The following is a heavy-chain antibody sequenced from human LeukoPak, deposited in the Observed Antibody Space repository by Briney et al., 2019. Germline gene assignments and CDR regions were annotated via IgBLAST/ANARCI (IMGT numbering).Heavy chain of an antibody. J-gene: IGHJ4*02. CDR3: AKSRAAGTPPFDY. CDR1: GFTFSSYG. CDR2: IPYDGSNK. Sequence: GGSLRLSCAASGFTFSSYGMHWVRQAPGKGLEWVAVIPYDGSNKYYADSVKGRFTISRDNSKNTLYLQMNSLRAEDTAVYYCAKSRAAGTPPFDYWGQGTLVTVSS. V-gene: IGHV3-30*18. D-gene: IGHD6-13*01.